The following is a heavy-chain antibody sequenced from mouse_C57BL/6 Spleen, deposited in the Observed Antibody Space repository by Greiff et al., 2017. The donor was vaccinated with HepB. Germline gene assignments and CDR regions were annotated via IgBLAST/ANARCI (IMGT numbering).Heavy chain of an antibody. CDR3: ARQDYGHAMDY. D-gene: IGHD1-1*01. CDR1: GFTFSSYT. V-gene: IGHV5-9*01. CDR2: ISGGGGNT. J-gene: IGHJ4*01. Sequence: DVHLVESGGGLVKPGGSLKLSCAASGFTFSSYTMSWVRQTPEKRLEWVATISGGGGNTYYPDSVKGRFTISRDNAKNTLYLQMSSLRSEDTALYYCARQDYGHAMDYWGQGTSVTVAS.